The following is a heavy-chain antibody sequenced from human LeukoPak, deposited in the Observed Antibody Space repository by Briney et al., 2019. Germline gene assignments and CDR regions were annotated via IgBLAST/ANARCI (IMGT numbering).Heavy chain of an antibody. CDR3: ARDAPYCSGGSCHPCLACGI. CDR2: FDPEDGET. D-gene: IGHD2-15*01. Sequence: ASVKVSCKVSGYTLTELSMHWVRQAPGKGLEWMGGFDPEDGETIYAQKFQGRVTITADESTSTAYMELSSLRSEDTAVYYCARDAPYCSGGSCHPCLACGIWGQGTLVTVSS. V-gene: IGHV1-24*01. J-gene: IGHJ4*02. CDR1: GYTLTELS.